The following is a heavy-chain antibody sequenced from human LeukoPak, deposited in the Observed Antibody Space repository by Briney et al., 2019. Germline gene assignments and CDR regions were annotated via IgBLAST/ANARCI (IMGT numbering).Heavy chain of an antibody. CDR2: IIPIFGTA. CDR1: GGTFSSYA. D-gene: IGHD6-19*01. J-gene: IGHJ5*02. V-gene: IGHV1-69*06. CDR3: ALVADEQWLVPWFDP. Sequence: GASVKVSCKASGGTFSSYAISWVRQAPGQGLEWMGGIIPIFGTANYAQKFQGRVTITADKSTSTAYMELRSLRSDDTAVYYCALVADEQWLVPWFDPWGQGTLVTVSS.